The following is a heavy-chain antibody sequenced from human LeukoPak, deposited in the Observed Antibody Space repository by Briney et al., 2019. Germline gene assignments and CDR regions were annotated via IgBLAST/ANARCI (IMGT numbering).Heavy chain of an antibody. V-gene: IGHV4-39*01. Sequence: PSETLSLTCTVSGGSISSSSYYWGWIRQPPGKGLEWIGSIYYSGSTYYNPSLKSRVTISVDTSKNQFSLKLSSVTAADTAVYYCARGRYYDSSGYYSPWGQGTLVTVSS. CDR1: GGSISSSSYY. CDR3: ARGRYYDSSGYYSP. J-gene: IGHJ4*02. CDR2: IYYSGST. D-gene: IGHD3-22*01.